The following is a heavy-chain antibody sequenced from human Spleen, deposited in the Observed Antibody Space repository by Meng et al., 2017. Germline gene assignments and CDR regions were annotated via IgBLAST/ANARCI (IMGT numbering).Heavy chain of an antibody. Sequence: QVRLLGSGGGVVQPGRSLRLSCAASGFTFSTYAMLWVRQAPGKGLEWLSLISYDGSSKYYADSVKGRFTISRDNSKNTLYLHMNSLRAEDTAVYYCAREDSGSFDYWGQGTLVTVSS. CDR3: AREDSGSFDY. V-gene: IGHV3-30*01. D-gene: IGHD5-12*01. J-gene: IGHJ4*02. CDR2: ISYDGSSK. CDR1: GFTFSTYA.